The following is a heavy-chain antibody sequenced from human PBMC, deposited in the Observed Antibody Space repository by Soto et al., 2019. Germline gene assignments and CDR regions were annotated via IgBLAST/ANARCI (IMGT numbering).Heavy chain of an antibody. CDR1: GFTFSSHG. J-gene: IGHJ3*02. Sequence: GGSLRLPCAASGFTFSSHGMHWVRQAPGKGLEWVAVIWYDGSNKYYADSVKGRFTISRDNSKSTLYLQMNSLRAEDTAVYYCARELSYDFWSGADDAFEIWVQGKMVTV. D-gene: IGHD3-3*01. CDR3: ARELSYDFWSGADDAFEI. CDR2: IWYDGSNK. V-gene: IGHV3-33*01.